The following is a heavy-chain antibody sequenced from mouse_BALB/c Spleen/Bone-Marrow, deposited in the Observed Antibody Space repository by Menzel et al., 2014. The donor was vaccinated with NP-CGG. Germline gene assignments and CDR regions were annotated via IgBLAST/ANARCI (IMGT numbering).Heavy chain of an antibody. J-gene: IGHJ4*01. CDR2: INPSNGGT. CDR1: GYTFTSYY. D-gene: IGHD2-12*01. CDR3: TRSRRAMDH. V-gene: IGHV1S81*02. Sequence: QVQLQQPGAELVKPGASVKLSCKASGYTFTSYYMCWVKQRPGQGLEWIGEINPSNGGTNFNEKFKSKATLTVDKSSSTAYMSLSSLTAEDSEVYYCTRSRRAMDHWGQGTSVTVSS.